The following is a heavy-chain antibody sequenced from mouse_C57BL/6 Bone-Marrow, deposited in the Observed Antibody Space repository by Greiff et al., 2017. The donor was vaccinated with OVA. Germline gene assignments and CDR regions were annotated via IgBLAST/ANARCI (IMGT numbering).Heavy chain of an antibody. Sequence: VKLVESGPELVKPGASVKISCKASGYAFSSSWMNWVKQRPGKGLEWIGRIYPGDGDTNYNGKFKGKATLTADKSSSTAYMQLSSLTSEDSAVYYCATVDYDYDEGDAMDYGGQGTSVTVSS. CDR1: GYAFSSSW. J-gene: IGHJ4*01. CDR3: ATVDYDYDEGDAMDY. V-gene: IGHV1-82*01. CDR2: IYPGDGDT. D-gene: IGHD2-4*01.